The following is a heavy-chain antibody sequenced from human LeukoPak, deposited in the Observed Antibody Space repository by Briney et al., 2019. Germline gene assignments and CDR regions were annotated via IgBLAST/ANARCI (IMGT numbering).Heavy chain of an antibody. J-gene: IGHJ6*03. CDR1: GFTFSSYS. D-gene: IGHD3-3*01. CDR3: ARGQGDFWSGYYYYYYMDV. CDR2: ISSSSGTI. Sequence: GSLRLSCSASGFTFSSYSMKWVRQAPGKGLEWVSYISSSSGTIYNADSVTGRFTISRENAKNSLYLQMNSLRAEDTALYYCARGQGDFWSGYYYYYYMDVWGKGTTVTVSS. V-gene: IGHV3-48*04.